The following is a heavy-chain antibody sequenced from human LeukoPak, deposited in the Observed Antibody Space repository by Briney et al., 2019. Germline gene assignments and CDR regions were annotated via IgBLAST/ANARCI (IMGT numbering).Heavy chain of an antibody. D-gene: IGHD5-24*01. J-gene: IGHJ5*02. V-gene: IGHV3-21*01. CDR3: ARDIREMATFGEFDP. CDR1: GFTFSSYS. Sequence: GGSLRLSCAASGFTFSSYSMNWVRQAPGKGLGWVSSISSSSSYIYYADSVKGRFTISRDNAKNSLYLQMNSLRAEDTAVYYCARDIREMATFGEFDPWGQGTLVTVSS. CDR2: ISSSSSYI.